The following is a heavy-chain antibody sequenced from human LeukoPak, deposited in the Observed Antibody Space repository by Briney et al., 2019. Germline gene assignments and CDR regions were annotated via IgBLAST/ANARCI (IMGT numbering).Heavy chain of an antibody. D-gene: IGHD6-13*01. CDR2: IYYSGST. J-gene: IGHJ6*03. CDR1: GGSIITNSYY. V-gene: IGHV4-39*01. Sequence: PSETLSLTCTVSGGSIITNSYYWGWIRQPPGKGLEWIGSIYYSGSTYYNPSLKSRVTISVDTSKNQFSLKLSSVTAADTAVYYCARLGYSSSAWGIYYYYMDVWGKGTTVTVSS. CDR3: ARLGYSSSAWGIYYYYMDV.